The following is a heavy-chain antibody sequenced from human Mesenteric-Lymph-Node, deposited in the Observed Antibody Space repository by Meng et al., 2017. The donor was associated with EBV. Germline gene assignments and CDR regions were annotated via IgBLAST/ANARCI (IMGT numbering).Heavy chain of an antibody. Sequence: QVQLQESGPGLGKPSETLSPTCSVSGDSISPLHWSWIRQPPGKGLEWIAYIHYTGNTKYNPSLESRVTISVDTSKNQFSLRLTSVTAADTAVYYCARWGATGPFDYWGQGTLVTVSS. CDR2: IHYTGNT. CDR1: GDSISPLH. J-gene: IGHJ4*02. D-gene: IGHD1-26*01. V-gene: IGHV4-59*11. CDR3: ARWGATGPFDY.